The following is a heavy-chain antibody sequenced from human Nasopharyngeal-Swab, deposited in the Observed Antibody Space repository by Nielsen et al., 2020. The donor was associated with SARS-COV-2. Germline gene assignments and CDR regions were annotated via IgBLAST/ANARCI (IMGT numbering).Heavy chain of an antibody. V-gene: IGHV7-4-1*02. J-gene: IGHJ5*02. CDR2: INTNTGNP. D-gene: IGHD6-19*01. Sequence: ASVKVSCKASGYTFTSYAMNWVRQAPGQGLEWMGWINTNTGNPTYAQGFTGRFVFSLDTSVSTAYLQISSLKAEDTAVYYCARDGLSLQCSSGWYGWFDPWGQGTLVTVSS. CDR3: ARDGLSLQCSSGWYGWFDP. CDR1: GYTFTSYA.